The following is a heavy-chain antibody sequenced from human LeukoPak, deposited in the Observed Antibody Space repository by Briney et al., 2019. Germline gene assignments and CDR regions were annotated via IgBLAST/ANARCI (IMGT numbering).Heavy chain of an antibody. V-gene: IGHV4-59*08. CDR3: ARRSGSYYDM. Sequence: PSETLSLTCTVPGGSISGYYWSWIRQPPGKGLEWIGYIYYSGSTNYNPSLKSRVTISVDTSKNQCSLKLSSVTAADTAVYYCARRSGSYYDMWGQGTLVTVSS. CDR1: GGSISGYY. CDR2: IYYSGST. J-gene: IGHJ4*02. D-gene: IGHD1-26*01.